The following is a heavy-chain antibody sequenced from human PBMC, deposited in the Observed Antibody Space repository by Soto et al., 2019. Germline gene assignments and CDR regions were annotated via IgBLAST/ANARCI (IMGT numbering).Heavy chain of an antibody. Sequence: PGESLKISCHVFGYNFPNYWIGWVRQMPGKGLEWMGIIYPGDSDVRYSPSFQGQVTISADKSINTAYLQWRSLKASDAAMYYCARRDGFKIDHWGQGTPVTVSS. CDR3: ARRDGFKIDH. CDR1: GYNFPNYW. D-gene: IGHD5-12*01. V-gene: IGHV5-51*01. CDR2: IYPGDSDV. J-gene: IGHJ4*02.